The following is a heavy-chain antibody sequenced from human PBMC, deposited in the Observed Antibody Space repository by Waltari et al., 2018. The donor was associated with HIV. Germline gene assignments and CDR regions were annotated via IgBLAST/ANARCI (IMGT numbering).Heavy chain of an antibody. D-gene: IGHD3-9*01. CDR3: ARVHFLPRLRDFAGD. CDR2: TYYSGSA. CDR1: GVSISRGDYY. J-gene: IGHJ4*02. V-gene: IGHV4-30-4*01. Sequence: QLHLQESGPGLVKPSQTLSLICSVSGVSISRGDYYWCWIRQPPGKGLEWIGYTYYSGSAYYNPALKSRLTISVDTSKNQFSLKLRSVTAADTAVYYCARVHFLPRLRDFAGDWGQGTLVTVSS.